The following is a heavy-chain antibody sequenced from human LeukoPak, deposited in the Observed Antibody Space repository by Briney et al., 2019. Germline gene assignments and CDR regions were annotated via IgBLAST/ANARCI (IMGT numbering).Heavy chain of an antibody. CDR3: ARDRRVVVITN. J-gene: IGHJ4*02. CDR2: IYYSGST. D-gene: IGHD3-22*01. V-gene: IGHV4-39*07. CDR1: GGSISSSSYY. Sequence: SETLSLTCTVSGGSISSSSYYWGWIRQPPGKGLEWIGSIYYSGSTYYNPSLKSRVTISVDTSKNQFSLKLSSVTAADTAVYYCARDRRVVVITNWGQGTLVTVSS.